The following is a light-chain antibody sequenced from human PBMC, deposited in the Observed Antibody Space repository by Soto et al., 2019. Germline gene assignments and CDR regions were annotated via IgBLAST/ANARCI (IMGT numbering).Light chain of an antibody. CDR2: DAS. Sequence: DIQMTQSPSTLSASVGDRVTITCRASQSISSWLAWYQQKPGKAPKLLIYDASSLESGVPLRFSGSGSGTEFTLTISSLQPDDFATYYCQQYKSYCTFGPGTKVDIK. V-gene: IGKV1-5*01. J-gene: IGKJ3*01. CDR1: QSISSW. CDR3: QQYKSYCT.